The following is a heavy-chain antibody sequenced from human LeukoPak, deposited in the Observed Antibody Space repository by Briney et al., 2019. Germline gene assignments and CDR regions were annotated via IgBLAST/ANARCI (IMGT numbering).Heavy chain of an antibody. D-gene: IGHD6-19*01. Sequence: ASVKVSCKVSGYTLTELSMHWVRQAPGKGLEWMGGFDPEDGETIYAQKFQGRVTMTEDTSTDTAYMELSSLRSEDTAVYYCATPQSIAVAGTAFDYWGQGTLVTVSS. V-gene: IGHV1-24*01. CDR2: FDPEDGET. CDR3: ATPQSIAVAGTAFDY. J-gene: IGHJ4*02. CDR1: GYTLTELS.